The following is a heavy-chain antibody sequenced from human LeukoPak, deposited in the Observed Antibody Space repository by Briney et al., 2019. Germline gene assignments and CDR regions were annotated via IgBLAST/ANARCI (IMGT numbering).Heavy chain of an antibody. Sequence: SETLSLTCTVSGYSISSGYYWGWIRQPPGKGLEWIGRIYTSGSTNYNPSLKSRVTISVDTSKNQFSLKLSSVTAADTAVYYCARGRRSGYSYGSTNTALDYWGQGTLVTVSS. J-gene: IGHJ4*02. CDR3: ARGRRSGYSYGSTNTALDY. D-gene: IGHD5-18*01. CDR2: IYTSGST. V-gene: IGHV4-38-2*02. CDR1: GYSISSGYY.